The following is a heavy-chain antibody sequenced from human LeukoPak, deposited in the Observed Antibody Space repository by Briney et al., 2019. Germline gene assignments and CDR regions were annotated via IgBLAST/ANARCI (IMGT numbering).Heavy chain of an antibody. Sequence: GGPLRLSCAASGFTVSSHYMSWVRQAPGKGLECVSLTYSDGTTYYEDSVKGRFTVSRDNSKDTLYLQMNSPRAEDTAVYYCARDQASFCSGGDCPRGYYFDYWGQGTLVTVSS. CDR2: TYSDGTT. CDR1: GFTVSSHY. CDR3: ARDQASFCSGGDCPRGYYFDY. V-gene: IGHV3-53*01. D-gene: IGHD2-15*01. J-gene: IGHJ4*02.